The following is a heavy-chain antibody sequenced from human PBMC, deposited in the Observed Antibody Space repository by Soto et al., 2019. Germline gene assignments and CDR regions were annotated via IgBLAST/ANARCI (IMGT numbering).Heavy chain of an antibody. CDR1: GFTFSTYN. D-gene: IGHD2-8*01. CDR3: ARVPQWCMHCLDV. V-gene: IGHV3-21*01. CDR2: ISSSSSSI. Sequence: GGSLRLSCAGSGFTFSTYNMNWVRQAPGKGLEWVSSISSSSSSIYYADSVKGRFTISRDNARNSLYLQMNSLRAVDTAVFHCARVPQWCMHCLDVWGQGTPGTVSS. J-gene: IGHJ6*02.